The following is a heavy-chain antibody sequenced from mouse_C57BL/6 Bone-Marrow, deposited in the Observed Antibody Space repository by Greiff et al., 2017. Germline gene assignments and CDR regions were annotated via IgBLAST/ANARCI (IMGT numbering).Heavy chain of an antibody. CDR2: ISNLAYSI. D-gene: IGHD1-1*01. Sequence: EVKLMESGGGLVQPGGSLKLSCAASGFTFSDYGMAWVRQAPRKGPEWVAFISNLAYSIYYADTVTGRFTISRENAKNTLYLEMSSLRSEDTAMYYCARRVYYYGSSPFYFDYWGQGTTLTVSS. J-gene: IGHJ2*01. CDR3: ARRVYYYGSSPFYFDY. V-gene: IGHV5-15*01. CDR1: GFTFSDYG.